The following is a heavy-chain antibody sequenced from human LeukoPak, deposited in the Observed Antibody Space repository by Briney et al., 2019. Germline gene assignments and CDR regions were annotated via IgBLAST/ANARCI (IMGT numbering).Heavy chain of an antibody. V-gene: IGHV4-59*01. D-gene: IGHD6-13*01. Sequence: SETLSLTCTVSGGSISSYYWSWIRQPPGKGLEWIGYIYYSGSTNYNPSLKSRVTISVDTSKNQFSLKLSSVTAADTAVYYCATRKQLVWGFDYWGQGTLVTVSS. CDR3: ATRKQLVWGFDY. CDR2: IYYSGST. J-gene: IGHJ4*02. CDR1: GGSISSYY.